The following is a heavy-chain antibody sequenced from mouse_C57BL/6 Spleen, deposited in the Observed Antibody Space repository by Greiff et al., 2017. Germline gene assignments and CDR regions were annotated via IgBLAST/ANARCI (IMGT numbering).Heavy chain of an antibody. J-gene: IGHJ2*01. Sequence: QVQLQQSGAELVKPGASVKLSCKASGYTFSEYTIHWVKQRSGQGLEWIGWFYPGSGSIKYNEKFKDKATLTADKSSSTVYMELNRLTYEDSAVYYCARHEVEEYSNHFDYWGQGTTLTVSS. CDR2: FYPGSGSI. V-gene: IGHV1-62-2*01. CDR1: GYTFSEYT. D-gene: IGHD2-5*01. CDR3: ARHEVEEYSNHFDY.